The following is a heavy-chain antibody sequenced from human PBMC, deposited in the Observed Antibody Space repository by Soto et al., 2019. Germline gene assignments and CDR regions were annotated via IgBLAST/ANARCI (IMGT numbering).Heavy chain of an antibody. CDR3: ARDSGWFWAGGRTNYGMDV. CDR1: GFTFSSYW. CDR2: IKQDGSEK. J-gene: IGHJ6*02. V-gene: IGHV3-7*03. D-gene: IGHD2-15*01. Sequence: PGGSLRLSCAASGFTFSSYWMSWVRQAPGKGLEWVANIKQDGSEKYYVDSVKGRFTISRDNAKNSLYLQMNSLRAEDTAVYYCARDSGWFWAGGRTNYGMDVWGQGTTVTVSS.